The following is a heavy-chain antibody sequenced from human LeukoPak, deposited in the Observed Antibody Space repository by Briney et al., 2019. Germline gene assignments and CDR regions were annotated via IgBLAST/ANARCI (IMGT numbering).Heavy chain of an antibody. D-gene: IGHD5-18*01. J-gene: IGHJ3*02. Sequence: SVKVSCKASGGTFSSYAINWVRQAPGQGLEWMGRIITISGTANYAQKFQGRVTITTDESTSTAHMELSSLRSDDTAVYYCARADTAMAPYAFDIWGQGTMITVSS. V-gene: IGHV1-69*05. CDR3: ARADTAMAPYAFDI. CDR1: GGTFSSYA. CDR2: IITISGTA.